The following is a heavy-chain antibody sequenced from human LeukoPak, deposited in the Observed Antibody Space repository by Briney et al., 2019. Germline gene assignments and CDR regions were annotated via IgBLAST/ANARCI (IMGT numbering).Heavy chain of an antibody. CDR3: ATDGAGFDT. CDR1: GLTSSDYY. Sequence: PGGSLRLYCAASGLTSSDYYMSWIRQAPGKGLEWLSYINIGGTNTHYADSVKGRFTISRDNAKKSLYLEMTNLRAEDTAVYYCATDGAGFDTWGQGVLVTVSS. CDR2: INIGGTNT. J-gene: IGHJ5*02. V-gene: IGHV3-11*01.